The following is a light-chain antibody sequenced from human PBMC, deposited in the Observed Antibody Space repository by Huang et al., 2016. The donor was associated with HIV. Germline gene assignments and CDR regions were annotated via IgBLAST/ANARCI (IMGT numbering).Light chain of an antibody. Sequence: VLTQSPVTLSVSPGEGATLSCRASQSINNNLAWYQKKPGQPPSLLIYGASTRGAGIPGRFSGSASGTQFTLNITSLQSEDFIVYYCQQYNVWPYTFGQGTKLEIK. CDR2: GAS. CDR1: QSINNN. J-gene: IGKJ2*01. V-gene: IGKV3-15*01. CDR3: QQYNVWPYT.